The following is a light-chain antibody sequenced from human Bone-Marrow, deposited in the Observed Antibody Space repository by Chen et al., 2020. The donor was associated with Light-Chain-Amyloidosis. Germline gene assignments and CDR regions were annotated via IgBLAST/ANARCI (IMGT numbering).Light chain of an antibody. V-gene: IGLV3-25*03. J-gene: IGLJ2*01. CDR3: QSADSSGTYEVI. Sequence: SYELTQPPSVSVSPGQTARITCYGDDLPTKYSYWYQQKPGKAPVLVIHRDTEMPSGISDRFSGSRSGTTATLTISGVQAEDEADYHCQSADSSGTYEVIFGGGTKLTVL. CDR2: RDT. CDR1: DLPTKY.